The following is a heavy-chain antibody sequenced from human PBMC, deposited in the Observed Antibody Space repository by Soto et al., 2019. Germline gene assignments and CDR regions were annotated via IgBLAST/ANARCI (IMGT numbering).Heavy chain of an antibody. CDR1: GFSFSDYG. V-gene: IGHV3-33*01. CDR2: IWYDGSEK. D-gene: IGHD1-1*01. J-gene: IGHJ4*02. CDR3: ARQSLGNIRLRGFDY. Sequence: QVQVMESGGGVVQPGRSLRLSCAASGFSFSDYGMHWVRQAPGKGLEWVAVIWYDGSEKYYADSVKGRFTISRDNSKNTRYLPMNSLRVEDTALYYCARQSLGNIRLRGFDYWGQGALVTVSS.